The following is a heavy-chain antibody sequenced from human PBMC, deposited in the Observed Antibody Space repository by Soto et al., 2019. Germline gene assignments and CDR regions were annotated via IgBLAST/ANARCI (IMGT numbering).Heavy chain of an antibody. J-gene: IGHJ2*01. D-gene: IGHD3-22*01. V-gene: IGHV1-69*06. CDR1: EDTFRNYA. CDR2: IIPIFGTA. CDR3: ASTKHDSSAYYYWYLGL. Sequence: HVELVQSGAEVKKPGSSVKVSCQASEDTFRNYAISWVRQAPGQGLEWMGGIIPIFGTANYAQKFQGRVTITADTSANTVYLELSSLRSEDTAVYYCASTKHDSSAYYYWYLGLWGRGTLVTVSS.